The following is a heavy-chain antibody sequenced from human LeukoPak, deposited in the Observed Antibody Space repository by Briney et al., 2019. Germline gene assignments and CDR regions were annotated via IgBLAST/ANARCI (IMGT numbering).Heavy chain of an antibody. CDR3: ARDAPAGALDY. CDR2: ISSSSSTI. CDR1: GFTFSSYS. V-gene: IGHV3-48*01. Sequence: GGSLRLSCAASGFTFSSYSMSWVRQAPGKGLEWVSYISSSSSTIYYADSVKGRFTISRDNAKNSLYLQMNSLRAEDTAVYYCARDAPAGALDYWGQGTLVTVSS. D-gene: IGHD1-26*01. J-gene: IGHJ4*02.